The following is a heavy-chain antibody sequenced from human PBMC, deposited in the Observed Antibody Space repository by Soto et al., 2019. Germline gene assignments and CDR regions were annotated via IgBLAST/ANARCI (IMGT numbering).Heavy chain of an antibody. J-gene: IGHJ3*02. CDR3: ARDRKRPGELSLTYDAFDI. V-gene: IGHV3-74*01. CDR2: INSDGSST. CDR1: GFTFSSYW. D-gene: IGHD3-16*02. Sequence: GGSLRLSCAASGFTFSSYWMHWVRQAPGKGLVWVSRINSDGSSTSYADSVKGRFTISRDNAKNTLYLQMNSLRAEDTAVYYCARDRKRPGELSLTYDAFDIWGQGTMVTVSS.